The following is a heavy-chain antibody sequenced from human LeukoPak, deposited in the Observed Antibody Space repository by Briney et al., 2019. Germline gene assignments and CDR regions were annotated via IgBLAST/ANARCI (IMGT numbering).Heavy chain of an antibody. V-gene: IGHV3-11*01. CDR2: IDMRGSSI. CDR3: ARGHYGMDV. J-gene: IGHJ6*02. Sequence: GGSLRLSCAACGFTFSDYYMSWVRQAPGKGLEWVSYIDMRGSSIYYADSVQGRFTISRDNAHNSVYLQVNSLRAEDTAVYYCARGHYGMDVWGQGTTVIVSS. CDR1: GFTFSDYY.